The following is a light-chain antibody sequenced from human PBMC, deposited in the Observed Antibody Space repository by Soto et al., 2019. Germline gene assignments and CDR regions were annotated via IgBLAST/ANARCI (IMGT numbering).Light chain of an antibody. CDR2: GAS. CDR3: QQYGTSPRT. J-gene: IGKJ1*01. Sequence: EIVLTQSPATLSLSPGERARLSCRASQSVSSYLAWYQQKPGQAPRLLIYGASSRATGIPDRFSGSGSGTDFTLTISRLEPEDFAVYYCQQYGTSPRTFGQGTKVDIK. CDR1: QSVSSY. V-gene: IGKV3-20*01.